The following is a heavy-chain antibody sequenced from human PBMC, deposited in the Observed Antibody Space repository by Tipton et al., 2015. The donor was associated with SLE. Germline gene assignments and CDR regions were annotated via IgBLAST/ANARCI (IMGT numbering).Heavy chain of an antibody. CDR3: ATDYDFWSGYLGY. J-gene: IGHJ4*02. CDR2: INLSGST. D-gene: IGHD3-3*01. CDR1: GGSFSGYY. V-gene: IGHV4-34*01. Sequence: TLSLTCAVYGGSFSGYYWSWIRQPPGKGLEWIGEINLSGSTNYNPALKSRVTISVDTSKNQFSLKLSSVTAADTAVYYCATDYDFWSGYLGYWGQGTLVTVSS.